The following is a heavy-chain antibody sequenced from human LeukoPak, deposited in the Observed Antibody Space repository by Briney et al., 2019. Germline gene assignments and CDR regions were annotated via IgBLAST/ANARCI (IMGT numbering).Heavy chain of an antibody. V-gene: IGHV1-18*01. CDR2: ISAYNGNT. CDR3: ARVQIAAAADYYFDY. Sequence: ASVKVSCKASGYTFTSYGISWERQAPGQGLEWMGWISAYNGNTNYAQKLQGRVTMTTDTSTSTAYMELRSLRSDDTAVYYCARVQIAAAADYYFDYWGQGTLVAVSS. CDR1: GYTFTSYG. J-gene: IGHJ4*02. D-gene: IGHD6-13*01.